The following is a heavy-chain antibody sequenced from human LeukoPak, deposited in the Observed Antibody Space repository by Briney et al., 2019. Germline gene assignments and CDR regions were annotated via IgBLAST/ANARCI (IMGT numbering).Heavy chain of an antibody. CDR1: GYTFTSYD. V-gene: IGHV1-8*01. Sequence: ASVKVSCKASGYTFTSYDINWVRQATGQGLEWMGWMNPNSGNTGCAQKFQGRVTMTRNTSISTAYMELSSLRSEDTAVYYCARGSRLVFRGSHYYYYMDVWGKGTTVTVSS. CDR2: MNPNSGNT. J-gene: IGHJ6*03. CDR3: ARGSRLVFRGSHYYYYMDV. D-gene: IGHD6-25*01.